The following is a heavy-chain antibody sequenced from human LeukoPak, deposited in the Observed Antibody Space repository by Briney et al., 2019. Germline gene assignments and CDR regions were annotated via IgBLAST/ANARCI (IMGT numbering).Heavy chain of an antibody. J-gene: IGHJ4*02. D-gene: IGHD1-1*01. Sequence: ASVKVSCKASGYTFFNYGISWVRQAPGHGLEWMGWISGHNGNTNYAEKFQGRATMTTDTSTNTAYIELRSLRFDDTAVYYCARDVSPKLEPDYWGQGTLVTVSS. CDR2: ISGHNGNT. CDR1: GYTFFNYG. V-gene: IGHV1-18*01. CDR3: ARDVSPKLEPDY.